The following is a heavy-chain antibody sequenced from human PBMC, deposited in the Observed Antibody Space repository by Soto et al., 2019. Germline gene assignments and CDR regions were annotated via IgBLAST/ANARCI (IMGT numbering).Heavy chain of an antibody. CDR1: GFTFSSYG. CDR3: ARGYSSGWYGPGFYYYYGMDV. J-gene: IGHJ6*02. CDR2: IWYDGSNK. D-gene: IGHD6-19*01. V-gene: IGHV3-33*01. Sequence: PGGSLRLSCAASGFTFSSYGMHWVRQAPGKGLEWVAVIWYDGSNKYYADSVNGRFTISRDNSNNTLYLQMNSLRAEDTAVYYCARGYSSGWYGPGFYYYYGMDVCGQGTTVSVS.